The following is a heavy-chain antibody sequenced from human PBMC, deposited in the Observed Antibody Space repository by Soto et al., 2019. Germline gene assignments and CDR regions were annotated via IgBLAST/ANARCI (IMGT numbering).Heavy chain of an antibody. J-gene: IGHJ6*03. CDR3: GRGYKSEADLGDYYYYMDV. CDR2: INHSGST. V-gene: IGHV4-34*01. CDR1: GGSFSGYY. D-gene: IGHD1-26*01. Sequence: SETLSLTCAVYGGSFSGYYWSWIRQPPGKGLEWIGEINHSGSTNYNPSLKSRVTISVDTSKNQFSLKLSSVTAADTAVYYCGRGYKSEADLGDYYYYMDVWGKGTTVTVSS.